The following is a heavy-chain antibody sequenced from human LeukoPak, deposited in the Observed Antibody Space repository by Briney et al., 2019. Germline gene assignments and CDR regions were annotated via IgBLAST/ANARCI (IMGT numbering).Heavy chain of an antibody. V-gene: IGHV4-59*01. CDR3: AQANSGYDPLEAFDI. CDR2: IYYGGST. Sequence: SETLSLTCTVSGGYIRSYYWSWIRQPPGKGLEWIGYIYYGGSTNYNPSLKSRVTISVVTSKNQFSLKLSSVTAADTAVYYCAQANSGYDPLEAFDIWGQGTMVTVSS. J-gene: IGHJ3*02. CDR1: GGYIRSYY. D-gene: IGHD5-12*01.